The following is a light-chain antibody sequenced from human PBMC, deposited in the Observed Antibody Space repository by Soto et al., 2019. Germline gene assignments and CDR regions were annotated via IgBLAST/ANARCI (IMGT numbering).Light chain of an antibody. V-gene: IGLV2-14*01. CDR3: SSYTSSSTPDYV. Sequence: QCARTHPASGYGAAVAALPISYTRNTREVCGYNYVYWYQQHPGKAPNLMIYDVSNRPSGVSNRFSGSKSGDTASLTISGLQAEDEADYYCSSYTSSSTPDYVFGTGTKVTVL. CDR1: TREVCGYNY. J-gene: IGLJ1*01. CDR2: DVS.